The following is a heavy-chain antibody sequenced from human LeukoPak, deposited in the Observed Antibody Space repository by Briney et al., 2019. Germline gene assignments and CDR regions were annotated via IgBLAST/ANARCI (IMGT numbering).Heavy chain of an antibody. Sequence: GRSLRLSCAASGFTFSSYGMHWVRQAPGKGLEWVAVIWYDGSNKYYADSVKGRFTISRDNSKNTLYLQMNSLRAECTAVYDSAADTVVVPAARWGQGTLVTVSS. V-gene: IGHV3-33*01. J-gene: IGHJ4*02. D-gene: IGHD2-2*01. CDR2: IWYDGSNK. CDR3: AADTVVVPAAR. CDR1: GFTFSSYG.